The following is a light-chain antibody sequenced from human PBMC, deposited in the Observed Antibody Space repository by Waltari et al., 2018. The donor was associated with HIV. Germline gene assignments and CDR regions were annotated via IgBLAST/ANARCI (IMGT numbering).Light chain of an antibody. V-gene: IGKV1-9*01. CDR1: QGLSRY. CDR3: QQLNSYPLT. CDR2: AAS. Sequence: DIQLTQSPSFLSASVGDRVTITCRASQGLSRYLAWYQKEPGKAPKRLIYAASPLQSGVPARFSGSGSGTEFTLTISSLQPEDFATYYCQQLNSYPLTFGGGTKVEIK. J-gene: IGKJ4*01.